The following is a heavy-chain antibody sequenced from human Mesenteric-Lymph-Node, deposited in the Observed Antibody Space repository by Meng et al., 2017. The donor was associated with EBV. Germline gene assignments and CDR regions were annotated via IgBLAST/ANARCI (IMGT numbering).Heavy chain of an antibody. Sequence: QLPLNESCPNPVKPTQTPTLTCTFSGFSLSNDGVGVAWIRQPPGKALEWLGIIYWDDDKRYSPSLKNRLTITKDTSKNQVVLTMTNMDPVDTATYYCAHRPSGTYYRTFDYWGQGTLVTVSS. CDR2: IYWDDDK. CDR3: AHRPSGTYYRTFDY. D-gene: IGHD3-10*01. CDR1: GFSLSNDGVG. J-gene: IGHJ4*02. V-gene: IGHV2-5*02.